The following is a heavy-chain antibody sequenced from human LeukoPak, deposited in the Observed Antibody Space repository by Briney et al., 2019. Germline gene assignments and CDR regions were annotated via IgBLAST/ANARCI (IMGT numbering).Heavy chain of an antibody. J-gene: IGHJ4*02. Sequence: GASVKVSCKASGYTFTSYYMHWVRQAPGQGLEWMGIINPSGGSTSYAQKVQGRVTMTRDMSTSTVYMELSSLRSEDTAVYYCARGSVLMGFDYWGQGTLVAVSS. D-gene: IGHD2-8*01. V-gene: IGHV1-46*01. CDR1: GYTFTSYY. CDR3: ARGSVLMGFDY. CDR2: INPSGGST.